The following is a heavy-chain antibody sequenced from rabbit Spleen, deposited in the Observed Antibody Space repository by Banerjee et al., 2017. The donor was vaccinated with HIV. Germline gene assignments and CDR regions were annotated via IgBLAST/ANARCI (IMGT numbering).Heavy chain of an antibody. CDR2: IDPVFGIT. J-gene: IGHJ6*01. V-gene: IGHV1S7*01. D-gene: IGHD8-1*01. CDR1: GFSLSSYY. CDR3: ARDGAGGSYFAL. Sequence: LEESGGGLVQPEGSLKLSCTASGFSLSSYYMNWVRQAPGKGLEWIGYIDPVFGITYYANWVNGRFSISRENAQNTVFLQMTSLTAADTATYFCARDGAGGSYFALWGPGTLVTVS.